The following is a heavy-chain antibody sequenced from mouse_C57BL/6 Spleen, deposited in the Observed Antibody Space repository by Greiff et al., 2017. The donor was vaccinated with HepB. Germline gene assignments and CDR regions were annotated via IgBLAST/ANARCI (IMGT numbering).Heavy chain of an antibody. CDR1: GFNIKDDY. J-gene: IGHJ4*01. Sequence: EVQLQQSGAELVRPGASVKLSCTASGFNIKDDYMHWVKQRPEQGLEWIGWIDPENGDTEYASKFQGKATITADTSSNTAYLQLSSLTSEDTAVYYCTLHYGSSHYYAMDYWGQGTSVTVSS. V-gene: IGHV14-4*01. CDR3: TLHYGSSHYYAMDY. CDR2: IDPENGDT. D-gene: IGHD1-1*01.